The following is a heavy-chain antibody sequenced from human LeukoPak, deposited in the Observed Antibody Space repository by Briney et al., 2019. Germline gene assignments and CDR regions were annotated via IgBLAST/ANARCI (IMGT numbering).Heavy chain of an antibody. CDR2: IKQAGSEN. J-gene: IGHJ4*02. CDR1: GFIFSSYW. V-gene: IGHV3-7*01. Sequence: GGSLRLSCAASGFIFSSYWMTWVRQAPGKGLEWVANIKQAGSENSYVDSVKGRFTISRDNAKNSLYLQMNSMRAEDTAVYYCARYGAHFDYWGQGTLVTVSS. CDR3: ARYGAHFDY. D-gene: IGHD3-10*01.